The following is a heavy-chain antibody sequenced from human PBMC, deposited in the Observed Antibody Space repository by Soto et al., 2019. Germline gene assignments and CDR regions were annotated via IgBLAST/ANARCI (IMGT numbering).Heavy chain of an antibody. CDR3: AREEPSNYDFWSGYYKYYYYVMDV. CDR1: GFTFSSYA. CDR2: ISYDGSNK. V-gene: IGHV3-30-3*01. Sequence: GGSLRLSCAASGFTFSSYAMHWVRQAPGKGLEWVAVISYDGSNKYYADSVKGRFTISRDNSKNTLYLQMNSLRAEDTAVYYCAREEPSNYDFWSGYYKYYYYVMDVWGQGTTVTVSS. J-gene: IGHJ6*02. D-gene: IGHD3-3*01.